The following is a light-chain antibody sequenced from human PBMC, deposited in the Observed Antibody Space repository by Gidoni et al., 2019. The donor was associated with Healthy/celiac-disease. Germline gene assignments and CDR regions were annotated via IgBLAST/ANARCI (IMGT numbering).Light chain of an antibody. Sequence: EIVLTQSPGTLSLSPGERATLSCRASQSVSSSYLAWYQQKPGQAPRLLIYGASSRATGIPDRFSGSGYGTDFTLTSSRLEPEYFAVYYCQQYGSSPWTFGQGTKVEIK. V-gene: IGKV3-20*01. J-gene: IGKJ1*01. CDR2: GAS. CDR1: QSVSSSY. CDR3: QQYGSSPWT.